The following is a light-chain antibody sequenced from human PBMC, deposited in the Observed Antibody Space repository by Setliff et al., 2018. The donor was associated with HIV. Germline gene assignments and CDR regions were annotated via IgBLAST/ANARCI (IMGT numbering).Light chain of an antibody. V-gene: IGLV2-23*02. J-gene: IGLJ1*01. CDR1: SSDVGCYNY. CDR2: DVT. Sequence: QSALTQTASVSGSPGQSITISCTGTSSDVGCYNYVSWYQQHPGKAPKLMIYDVTTRPSGVSDRFSCSKSGNTASLTISGLQADDEAYYFCCSYAGSIGPPFGTGTKGTVL. CDR3: CSYAGSIGPP.